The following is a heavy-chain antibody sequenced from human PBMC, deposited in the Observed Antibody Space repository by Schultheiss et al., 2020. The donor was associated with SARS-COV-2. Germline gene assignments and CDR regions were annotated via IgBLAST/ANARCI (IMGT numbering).Heavy chain of an antibody. Sequence: SETLSLTCTVSGGSVSSGSYYWSWIRQPPGKGLEWIGEINHSGSTNYNPSLKSRVTISVDTSKNQFSLKLSSVTAADTAVYYCARGPTSGAHYDYWGQGTLVTVSS. CDR3: ARGPTSGAHYDY. CDR1: GGSVSSGSYY. CDR2: INHSGST. D-gene: IGHD6-19*01. V-gene: IGHV4-61*01. J-gene: IGHJ4*02.